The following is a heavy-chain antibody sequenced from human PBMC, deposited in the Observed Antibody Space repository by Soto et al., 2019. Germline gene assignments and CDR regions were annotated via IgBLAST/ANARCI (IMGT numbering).Heavy chain of an antibody. J-gene: IGHJ4*02. V-gene: IGHV1-69*06. CDR1: GGTFSSYA. CDR2: IIPIFGTA. D-gene: IGHD3-22*01. CDR3: ARGGYYYDSSGYYLTHFDY. Sequence: SVKVSCKASGGTFSSYAISWVRQAPGQGLEWMGGIIPIFGTANYAQKFQGRVTITADKSTSTAYMELSSLRSEDTAVYYCARGGYYYDSSGYYLTHFDYWGQGTLVTVS.